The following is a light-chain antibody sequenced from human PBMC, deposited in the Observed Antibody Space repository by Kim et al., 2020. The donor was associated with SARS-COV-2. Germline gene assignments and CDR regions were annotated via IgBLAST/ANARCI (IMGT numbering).Light chain of an antibody. V-gene: IGKV3-11*01. Sequence: LAPGDRATPSCRASQSVSSYLALYPQKPGQAPRLLIYDASNRATGIPARFSGSVSGTDFTLTISSLEPEDFAVYYCQQRSNWPLYTFGQGTKLEI. CDR1: QSVSSY. J-gene: IGKJ2*01. CDR2: DAS. CDR3: QQRSNWPLYT.